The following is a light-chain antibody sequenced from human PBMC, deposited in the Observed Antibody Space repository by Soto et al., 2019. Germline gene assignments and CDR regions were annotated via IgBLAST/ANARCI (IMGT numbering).Light chain of an antibody. CDR2: GAS. J-gene: IGKJ4*01. CDR1: RTINTY. Sequence: DVRMTHSPSSLSASVGDAITITCRALRTINTYLNWFQQKPGEPPRLLIYGASTLHDGVPSRFSGSGSGADFTLTISGLQPEDFASYHCQQTYSDISFGGGTKVDIK. V-gene: IGKV1-39*01. CDR3: QQTYSDIS.